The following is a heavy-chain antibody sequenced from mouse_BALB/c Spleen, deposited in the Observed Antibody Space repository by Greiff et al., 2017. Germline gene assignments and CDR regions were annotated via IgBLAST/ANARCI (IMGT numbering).Heavy chain of an antibody. CDR3: ARGVYYGNYGFAY. V-gene: IGHV1-55*01. J-gene: IGHJ3*01. D-gene: IGHD2-1*01. CDR1: GYNFTSYW. CDR2: IYPGSGST. Sequence: VQLQQPGAELVKPGTSVKLSCKASGYNFTSYWINWVKLRPGQGLEWIGDIYPGSGSTNYNEKFKSKATLTVDTSSSTAYMQLSSLASEDSALYYCARGVYYGNYGFAYWGQGTLVTVSA.